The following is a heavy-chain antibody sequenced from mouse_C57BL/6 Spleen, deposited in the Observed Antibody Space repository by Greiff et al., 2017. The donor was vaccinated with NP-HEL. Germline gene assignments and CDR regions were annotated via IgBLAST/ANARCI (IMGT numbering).Heavy chain of an antibody. CDR1: GYAFSSSW. D-gene: IGHD1-1*01. J-gene: IGHJ2*01. CDR2: IYPGDGDT. Sequence: QVQLQQSGPELVKPGASVKISCKASGYAFSSSWMNWVKQRPGKGLEWIGRIYPGDGDTNYNGKFKGKATLTADHSSITAYMPLSSLTSEDSAVYFCARNPYYYGSSSYFDYWGQGTTLTVSS. CDR3: ARNPYYYGSSSYFDY. V-gene: IGHV1-82*01.